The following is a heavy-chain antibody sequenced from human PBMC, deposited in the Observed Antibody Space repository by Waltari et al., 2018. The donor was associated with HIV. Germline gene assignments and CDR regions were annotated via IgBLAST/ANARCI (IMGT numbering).Heavy chain of an antibody. CDR1: DYSISSGYY. CDR2: IFHSGST. J-gene: IGHJ5*02. V-gene: IGHV4-38-2*02. Sequence: QVQLQESGPGLVKPSEPLSLTCTVSDYSISSGYYWGWIRQPPGKGLEWIGNIFHSGSTYYNPSLKSRVTISVDTSKNQFSLKLSSVTAADTAVYYCARGSYNWNDFWFDPWGQGTLVTVSS. D-gene: IGHD1-20*01. CDR3: ARGSYNWNDFWFDP.